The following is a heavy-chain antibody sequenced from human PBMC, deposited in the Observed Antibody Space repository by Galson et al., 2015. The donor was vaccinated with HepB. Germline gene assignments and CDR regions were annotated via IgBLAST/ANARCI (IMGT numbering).Heavy chain of an antibody. J-gene: IGHJ4*02. CDR1: GFTFSHFG. D-gene: IGHD2/OR15-2a*01. CDR3: TDFEVN. Sequence: SLRLSCAASGFTFSHFGMHWVRQAPGKGLEWVAVITYDGSGKYYADSVKGRFTISRDNSKNTLYLQIDSLSAADTAVYYCTDFEVNWGQGTLVTVSS. V-gene: IGHV3-30*04. CDR2: ITYDGSGK.